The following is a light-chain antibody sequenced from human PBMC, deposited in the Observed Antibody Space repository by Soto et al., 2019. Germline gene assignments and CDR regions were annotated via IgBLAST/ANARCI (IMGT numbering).Light chain of an antibody. V-gene: IGKV4-1*01. Sequence: DIGMTQSPDSLAVSLGERATINCKSSQSVLYSSNNKNYLAWYQQKPGQPPKLLIYWASTRESGVPDRFSGSGSGPDFTLTISSLQAEAVAVYYCQHCYSTPTFGQGTKVEIK. J-gene: IGKJ1*01. CDR1: QSVLYSSNNKNY. CDR2: WAS. CDR3: QHCYSTPT.